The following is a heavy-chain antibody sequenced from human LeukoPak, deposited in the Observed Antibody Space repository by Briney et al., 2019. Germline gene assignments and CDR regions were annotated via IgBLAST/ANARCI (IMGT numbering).Heavy chain of an antibody. CDR2: MNPNSGNT. CDR3: ARHGYDFWSGYSVFDY. Sequence: ASVKVSCKASGYTFTSYYMHWVRQATGQGLEWMGWMNPNSGNTGYAQKFQGRVTITRNTSISTAYMELSSLRSEDTAVYYCARHGYDFWSGYSVFDYWGQGTLVTVSS. J-gene: IGHJ4*02. V-gene: IGHV1-8*03. D-gene: IGHD3-3*01. CDR1: GYTFTSYY.